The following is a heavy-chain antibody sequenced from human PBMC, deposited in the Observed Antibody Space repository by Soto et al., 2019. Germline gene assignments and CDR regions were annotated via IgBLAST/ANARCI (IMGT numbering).Heavy chain of an antibody. J-gene: IGHJ4*02. CDR3: ATGLLRYYAY. D-gene: IGHD3-9*01. Sequence: GGSLRLSCAASGINFSRAWMSWVRQAPGKGLEWVGRIKSKFDGETIDYAAPVKGRFTISRDDSKNIVYLQMNSLNTEDTAVYYCATGLLRYYAYWGQGTLVTVSS. CDR2: IKSKFDGETI. CDR1: GINFSRAW. V-gene: IGHV3-15*01.